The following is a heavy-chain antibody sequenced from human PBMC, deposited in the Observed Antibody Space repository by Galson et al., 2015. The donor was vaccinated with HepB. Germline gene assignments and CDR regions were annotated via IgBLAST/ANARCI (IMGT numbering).Heavy chain of an antibody. CDR2: IWYDGSNK. V-gene: IGHV3-33*01. CDR1: GFTFSSYG. D-gene: IGHD2-8*01. Sequence: SLRLSCAASGFTFSSYGMHWVRQAPGKGLEWVAVIWYDGSNKYYADSVKGRFTISRDNFKKTLYLQMNSLRAEDTAVYYCARGDVMDDSASNYSYYMDVWGKGTTVTVSS. J-gene: IGHJ6*03. CDR3: ARGDVMDDSASNYSYYMDV.